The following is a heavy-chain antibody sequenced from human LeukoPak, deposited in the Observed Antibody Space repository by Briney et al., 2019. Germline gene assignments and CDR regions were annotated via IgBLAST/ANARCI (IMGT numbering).Heavy chain of an antibody. D-gene: IGHD3-22*01. CDR3: ARGWSSGYCDY. CDR2: IRSSSSYI. Sequence: GGSLRLSCAASGFIFSDYSMNWVPQAPGKGLEWVASIRSSSSYIYYGDSVKGRFTISRDIAKNSLYLEMNSLTVEDTAVYYCARGWSSGYCDYWGQGTLVSVSS. CDR1: GFIFSDYS. J-gene: IGHJ4*02. V-gene: IGHV3-21*01.